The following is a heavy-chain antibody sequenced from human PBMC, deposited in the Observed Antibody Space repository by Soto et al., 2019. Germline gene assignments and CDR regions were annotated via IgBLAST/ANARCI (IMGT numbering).Heavy chain of an antibody. V-gene: IGHV4-59*08. D-gene: IGHD3-22*01. J-gene: IGHJ6*02. CDR2: IYYSGST. CDR3: ARVYYDSSGYGMDV. Sequence: SETLSLTCTVSGGSISSYYWSWIRQPPGKGLEWIGYIYYSGSTNYNPSLKSRVTISVDTSKNQFSLKLSSVTAADTAVYYCARVYYDSSGYGMDVWGQGTTVTVS. CDR1: GGSISSYY.